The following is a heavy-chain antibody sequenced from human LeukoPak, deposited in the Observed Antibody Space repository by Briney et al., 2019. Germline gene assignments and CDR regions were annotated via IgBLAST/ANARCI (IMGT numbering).Heavy chain of an antibody. CDR1: GFTFSSYS. CDR3: ARDPGHSYGYSFDY. Sequence: PGGSLRLSCAASGFTFSSYSMKWVRQAPGKGLEWVSSISSSSSYIYYADSVKGRFTISRDNAKNSLYPQMNSLRAEDTAVYYCARDPGHSYGYSFDYWGQGTLVTVSS. J-gene: IGHJ4*02. V-gene: IGHV3-21*01. CDR2: ISSSSSYI. D-gene: IGHD5-18*01.